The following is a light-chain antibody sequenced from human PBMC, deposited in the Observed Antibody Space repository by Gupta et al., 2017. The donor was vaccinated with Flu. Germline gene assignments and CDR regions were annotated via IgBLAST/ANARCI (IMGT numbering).Light chain of an antibody. CDR2: DAS. CDR3: QQRNNWPRT. CDR1: QSISSY. Sequence: PSTLSLSPGERATLSCRASQSISSYLAWYQQKTDQAPRLLIYDASHRATGIPARFSGSGSGTDFTRTISRIEPEDFAVYYCQQRNNWPRTFGQGTKLEIK. V-gene: IGKV3-11*01. J-gene: IGKJ2*01.